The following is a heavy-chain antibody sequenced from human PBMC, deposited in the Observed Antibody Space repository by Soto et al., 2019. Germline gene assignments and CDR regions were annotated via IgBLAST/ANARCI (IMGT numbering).Heavy chain of an antibody. J-gene: IGHJ5*02. Sequence: SETLSLTCAVSCGSISSGGYSWSWIRQPPGKGLEWIGYIYHSGSTYYNPSLKSRVTISVDRSKNQFSLKLSSVTAADTAVYYCARGGIAAAGRRNNWFDPWGQGTLVTVSS. CDR3: ARGGIAAAGRRNNWFDP. CDR2: IYHSGST. CDR1: CGSISSGGYS. V-gene: IGHV4-30-2*01. D-gene: IGHD6-13*01.